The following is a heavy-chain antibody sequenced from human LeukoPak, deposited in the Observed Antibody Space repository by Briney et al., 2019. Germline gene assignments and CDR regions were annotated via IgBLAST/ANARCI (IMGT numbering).Heavy chain of an antibody. Sequence: PSETLSLTCAVYGGSFSGYYWSWIRQPPGKGLEWIGYIYYSGSTNYNPSLKSRVTISVDTSKNQFSLKLSSVTAADTAVYYCARRYDSSGYYDEGFDYWGQGTLVTVSS. D-gene: IGHD3-22*01. CDR3: ARRYDSSGYYDEGFDY. CDR2: IYYSGST. V-gene: IGHV4-59*01. J-gene: IGHJ4*02. CDR1: GGSFSGYY.